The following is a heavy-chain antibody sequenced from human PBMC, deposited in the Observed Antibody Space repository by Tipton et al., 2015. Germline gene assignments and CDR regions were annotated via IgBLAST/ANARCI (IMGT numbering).Heavy chain of an antibody. CDR2: IWYDGSNK. CDR3: ARSIAQTSGWYGHFAS. V-gene: IGHV3-33*01. CDR1: GFSFSNCA. D-gene: IGHD6-19*01. J-gene: IGHJ4*02. Sequence: SLRLSCAASGFSFSNCAMHWVRQAPGKGLEWVALIWYDGSNKYYVDSVKGRFTISRDNSKSTLYLQMNSLRAEDTAVYYCARSIAQTSGWYGHFASWGQGNLVTVSS.